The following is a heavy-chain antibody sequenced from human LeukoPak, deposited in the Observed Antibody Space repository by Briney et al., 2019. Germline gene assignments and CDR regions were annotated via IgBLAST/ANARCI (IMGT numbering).Heavy chain of an antibody. D-gene: IGHD3-10*01. J-gene: IGHJ4*02. V-gene: IGHV4-59*08. CDR2: IYYSGST. CDR1: GGSFSGYY. CDR3: ARYYYGSGSYWTSFDY. Sequence: SETLSLTCAVYGGSFSGYYWSWIRQPPGKGLEWIGYIYYSGSTNYNPSLKSRVTISVDTSKNQFSLKLSSVTAADTAVYYCARYYYGSGSYWTSFDYWGQGTLVTVSS.